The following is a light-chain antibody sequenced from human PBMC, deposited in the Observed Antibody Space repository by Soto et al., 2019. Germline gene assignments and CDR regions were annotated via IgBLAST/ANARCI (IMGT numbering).Light chain of an antibody. V-gene: IGKV3-15*01. CDR1: QSVNSN. CDR2: GAS. CDR3: QQYNNWPLT. J-gene: IGKJ4*01. Sequence: EIVMTQSPATLSVSPGERATLSCRASQSVNSNLAWYHQKPGQAPRLLIYGASTTATGIPARFSASGSGTDFTLTISSLQSEDFAIYYCQQYNNWPLTFGGGTKVEI.